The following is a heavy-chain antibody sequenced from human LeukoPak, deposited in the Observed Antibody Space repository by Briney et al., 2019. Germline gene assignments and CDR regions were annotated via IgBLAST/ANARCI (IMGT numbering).Heavy chain of an antibody. J-gene: IGHJ4*02. CDR3: ARHGDRSGWYGLDS. V-gene: IGHV4-59*08. CDR1: ADSISSYY. CDR2: IYYSGST. D-gene: IGHD6-19*01. Sequence: PSETLSLTCTVSADSISSYYWSWLRQPPGKGLEWIGYIYYSGSTNYNPSLKSRVTISVDTSKKQFSLNLSSVTAADTAVYYCARHGDRSGWYGLDSWGPGTLVTVSS.